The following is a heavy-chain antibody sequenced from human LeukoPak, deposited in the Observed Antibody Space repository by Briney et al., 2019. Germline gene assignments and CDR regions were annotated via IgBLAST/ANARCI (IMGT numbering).Heavy chain of an antibody. CDR1: GFTFSSYA. V-gene: IGHV3-30-3*01. Sequence: GTSLRLSCAASGFTFSSYAMHWVRQAPGKGLEWVAVISYDGSNKYYADSVKGRFTSSRDNSKNTLYLQMNSLRAEDTAVYYCARDAIVIMITFGGVIVKYYFDYWGQGTLVTVSS. CDR2: ISYDGSNK. CDR3: ARDAIVIMITFGGVIVKYYFDY. D-gene: IGHD3-16*02. J-gene: IGHJ4*02.